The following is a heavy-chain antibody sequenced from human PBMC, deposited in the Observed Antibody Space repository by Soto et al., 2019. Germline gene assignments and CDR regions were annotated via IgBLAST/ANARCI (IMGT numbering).Heavy chain of an antibody. CDR1: GYNFGAYW. Sequence: GESLKISCQGSGYNFGAYWIGWVRQMPGKGLEWMGIIFPGDSDTRYRPSFQGQVTISVDRSINTAYLQWSSLKASDTAMYYCVTGIAAAGTFYSCDYWGQGTLVTVSS. V-gene: IGHV5-51*01. D-gene: IGHD6-13*01. CDR3: VTGIAAAGTFYSCDY. CDR2: IFPGDSDT. J-gene: IGHJ4*02.